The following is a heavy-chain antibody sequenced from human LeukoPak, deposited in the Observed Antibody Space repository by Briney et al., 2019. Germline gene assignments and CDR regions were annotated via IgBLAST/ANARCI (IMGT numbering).Heavy chain of an antibody. CDR1: GFTLSSYW. Sequence: GGSLRLSCAASGFTLSSYWMHWIRQAPGKGLVWVSRINGDGSSTNYTDSVKGRFTISRDNAKNMLHLQMNSLRAEDTAVYYCTRGGYRSWDAFDIWGQGTMVTVSS. CDR2: INGDGSST. CDR3: TRGGYRSWDAFDI. V-gene: IGHV3-74*01. J-gene: IGHJ3*02. D-gene: IGHD6-13*01.